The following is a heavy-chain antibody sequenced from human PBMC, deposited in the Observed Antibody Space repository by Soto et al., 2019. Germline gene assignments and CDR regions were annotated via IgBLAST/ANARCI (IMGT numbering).Heavy chain of an antibody. Sequence: GGSLRLSCAASGFTFSSYGMHWVRQAPGKGLEWVAVISYDGSNKYYADSVKGRFTISRDNSKNTLYLQMNSLRAEDTAVYYCAKIDGEYYDFWSGYYEIFDYWGQGTLVTVSS. CDR1: GFTFSSYG. CDR3: AKIDGEYYDFWSGYYEIFDY. D-gene: IGHD3-3*01. J-gene: IGHJ4*02. V-gene: IGHV3-30*18. CDR2: ISYDGSNK.